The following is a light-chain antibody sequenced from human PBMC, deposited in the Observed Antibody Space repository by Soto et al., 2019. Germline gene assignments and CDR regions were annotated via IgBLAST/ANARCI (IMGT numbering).Light chain of an antibody. CDR3: QSYDIGLSGFYV. Sequence: SFPTHPPSRSGAPGQSGTISCTWSNYNNGAGFDVHWYQEILGKAPKLLVYNSNSRPSGIPDRFSGSKSGASASLAITGLQAEDEADYYSQSYDIGLSGFYVSGTGTKVTVL. CDR1: NYNNGAGFD. CDR2: NSN. V-gene: IGLV1-40*01. J-gene: IGLJ1*01.